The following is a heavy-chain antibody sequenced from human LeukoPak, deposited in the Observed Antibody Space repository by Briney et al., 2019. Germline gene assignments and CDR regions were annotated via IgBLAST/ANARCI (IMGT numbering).Heavy chain of an antibody. V-gene: IGHV3-74*01. D-gene: IGHD6-13*01. Sequence: GGSLRLSCAASGFTFSIYWVHWVRQAPGKGLVWVSSINSDGSSTSYADSVKGRFTISRDNAKNTLYLQMNTLRAEDTAVYYCARDRVAAGSFDYWGQGTLVTVSS. CDR2: INSDGSST. CDR3: ARDRVAAGSFDY. J-gene: IGHJ4*02. CDR1: GFTFSIYW.